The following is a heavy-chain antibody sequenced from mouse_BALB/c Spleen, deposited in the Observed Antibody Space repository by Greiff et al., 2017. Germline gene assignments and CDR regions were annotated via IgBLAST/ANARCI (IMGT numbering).Heavy chain of an antibody. J-gene: IGHJ3*01. CDR1: GFTFSSYY. CDR3: ARRGDGFPFAY. D-gene: IGHD2-3*01. Sequence: EVQLVESGGGLVKLGGSLKLSCAASGFTFSSYYMSWVRQTPEKRLELVAAINSNGGSTYYPDTVKGRFTISRDNAKNTLYLQMSSLKSEDTALYYCARRGDGFPFAYWGQGTLVTVSA. V-gene: IGHV5-6-2*01. CDR2: INSNGGST.